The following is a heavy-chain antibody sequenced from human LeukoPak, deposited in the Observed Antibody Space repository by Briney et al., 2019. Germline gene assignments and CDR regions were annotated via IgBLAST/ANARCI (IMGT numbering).Heavy chain of an antibody. J-gene: IGHJ5*02. Sequence: GASVKVSCKVSGYTLTELSMHWVRQAPGKGLEWMGGFDPEDGETIYAQKFQGRVTMTEDTSTDTAYMELSRLRSDDTAVYYCARGASSYYDSSGYSPGDFDPWGQGTLVTVSS. CDR2: FDPEDGET. CDR3: ARGASSYYDSSGYSPGDFDP. V-gene: IGHV1-24*01. CDR1: GYTLTELS. D-gene: IGHD3-22*01.